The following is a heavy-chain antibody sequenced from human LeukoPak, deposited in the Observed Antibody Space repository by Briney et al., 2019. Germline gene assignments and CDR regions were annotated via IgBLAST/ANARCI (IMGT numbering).Heavy chain of an antibody. D-gene: IGHD3-10*01. J-gene: IGHJ5*02. V-gene: IGHV1-2*02. CDR3: ARDYYDSGSYPPFDP. Sequence: ASVKVSCKASGYTFNGYHMHWVRQAPGQGLEWMGWINPKNGGTHYAQKFQGRVTMTRDTSISTAYMDLSRLRSDDTAVYYCARDYYDSGSYPPFDPWGQGTLVTVSS. CDR2: INPKNGGT. CDR1: GYTFNGYH.